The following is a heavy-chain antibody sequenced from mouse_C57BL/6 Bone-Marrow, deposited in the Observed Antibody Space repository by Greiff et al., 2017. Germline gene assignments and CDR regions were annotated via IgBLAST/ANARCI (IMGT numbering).Heavy chain of an antibody. V-gene: IGHV1-18*01. CDR3: AREGSNYWYFDV. J-gene: IGHJ1*03. D-gene: IGHD1-1*01. CDR1: GYTFTDYN. CDR2: INHNNGGT. Sequence: EVHLVESGPELVKPGASVKIPCKASGYTFTDYNMDWVKQSHGKSLEWIGDINHNNGGTIYNQKFKGKATLTVDKSSSTAYMELRSLTSEDTAVYYCAREGSNYWYFDVWGTGTTVTVSS.